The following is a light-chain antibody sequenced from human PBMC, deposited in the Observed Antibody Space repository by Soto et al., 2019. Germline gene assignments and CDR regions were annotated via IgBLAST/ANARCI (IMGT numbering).Light chain of an antibody. V-gene: IGLV1-44*01. CDR3: AAWDDSLNGYYV. CDR2: SNN. J-gene: IGLJ1*01. Sequence: QSVLTQPPSASGTPGQRVTISCSGISSNIGSNTVNWYQQLPGTAPKLLIYSNNQRPSGVPDRFSGSKSGTSASLAISGLQSADEADYYCAAWDDSLNGYYVFGTGAKVTVL. CDR1: SSNIGSNT.